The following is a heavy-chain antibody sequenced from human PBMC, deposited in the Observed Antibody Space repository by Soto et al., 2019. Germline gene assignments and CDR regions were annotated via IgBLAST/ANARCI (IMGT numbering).Heavy chain of an antibody. CDR2: IYYSGST. Sequence: QVQLQESGPGLVKPSETLSLTCSVSGGSITSYYWSWIRQPPGKGLEWIAYIYYSGSTSYNPSLKGGVSTSLDTSKNQFSLKLSSVTAADTAVYYCARTYDGSGPNSGGYGFDIWGQGTMVTVSS. CDR1: GGSITSYY. J-gene: IGHJ3*02. CDR3: ARTYDGSGPNSGGYGFDI. V-gene: IGHV4-59*01. D-gene: IGHD3-22*01.